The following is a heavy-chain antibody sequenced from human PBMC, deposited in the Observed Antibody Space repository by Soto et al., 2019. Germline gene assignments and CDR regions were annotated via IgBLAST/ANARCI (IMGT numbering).Heavy chain of an antibody. CDR1: GGSISSGGYY. D-gene: IGHD5-12*01. Sequence: SETLSLTCTVSGGSISSGGYYWSWIRQHPGKGLEWIGYIYYSGSTYYNPSLKRRVTISVDTSKNQFSLKLSSVTAADTAVYYCARGDIADWGLAGNPSFDYWGQGTLVTVS. CDR3: ARGDIADWGLAGNPSFDY. CDR2: IYYSGST. J-gene: IGHJ4*02. V-gene: IGHV4-31*03.